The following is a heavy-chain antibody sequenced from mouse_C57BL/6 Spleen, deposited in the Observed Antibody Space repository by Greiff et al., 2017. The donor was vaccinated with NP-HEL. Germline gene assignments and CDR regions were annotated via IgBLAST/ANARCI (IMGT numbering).Heavy chain of an antibody. Sequence: EVKVEESGGGLVQPGGSMKLSCVASGFTFSNYWMNWVRQSPEKGLEWVAQIRLKSDNYATHYAESVKGRFTISRDDSKSSVYLQMHNLRAEDTGIYYCTGGDDYDGFDYWGQGTTLTVSS. CDR3: TGGDDYDGFDY. J-gene: IGHJ2*01. V-gene: IGHV6-3*01. D-gene: IGHD2-4*01. CDR1: GFTFSNYW. CDR2: IRLKSDNYAT.